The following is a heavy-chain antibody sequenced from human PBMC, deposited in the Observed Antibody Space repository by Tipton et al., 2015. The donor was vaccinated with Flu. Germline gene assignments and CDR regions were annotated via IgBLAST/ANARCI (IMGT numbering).Heavy chain of an antibody. V-gene: IGHV3-23*01. Sequence: GSLRLSCAASGLTFSSYAMSWVRQPPGKGLEWVSAIGGSGGTTYYADSVKGRFTISRDNSKNTLYLQMNSLRVEDTAVYYCARGSGSGTYVIFDYWGQGTLVTVSS. CDR2: IGGSGGTT. D-gene: IGHD3-10*01. J-gene: IGHJ4*02. CDR1: GLTFSSYA. CDR3: ARGSGSGTYVIFDY.